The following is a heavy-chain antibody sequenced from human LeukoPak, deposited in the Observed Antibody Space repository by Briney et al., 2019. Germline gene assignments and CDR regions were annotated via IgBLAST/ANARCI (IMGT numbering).Heavy chain of an antibody. CDR3: ARTYYYDSSGYSDDFDY. V-gene: IGHV3-21*01. CDR1: GFTFSSYS. CDR2: ISSSSSYI. Sequence: GGSLRPSCAASGFTFSSYSMNWVRQAPGKGLEWVSSISSSSSYIYYADSVKGRFTISRDNAKNSLYLQMNSLRAEDTAAYYCARTYYYDSSGYSDDFDYWGQGTLVTVSS. D-gene: IGHD3-22*01. J-gene: IGHJ4*02.